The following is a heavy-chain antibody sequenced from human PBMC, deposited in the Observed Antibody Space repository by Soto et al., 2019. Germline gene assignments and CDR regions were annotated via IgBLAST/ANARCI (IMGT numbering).Heavy chain of an antibody. Sequence: SQTLSLTCAISGDSVSSNSAAWNWIRQSPSRDLEWLGRTYYRSKWYNDYAVSVKSRITINPDTSKNQFSLQLNSVTPEDTAVYYCARERGYDNVDTAMGGLYYYYGMDVWGQGTTVTVSS. CDR2: TYYRSKWYN. J-gene: IGHJ6*02. V-gene: IGHV6-1*01. D-gene: IGHD5-18*01. CDR3: ARERGYDNVDTAMGGLYYYYGMDV. CDR1: GDSVSSNSAA.